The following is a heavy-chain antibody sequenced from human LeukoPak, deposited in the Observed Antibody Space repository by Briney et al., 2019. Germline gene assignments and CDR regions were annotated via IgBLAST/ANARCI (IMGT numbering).Heavy chain of an antibody. D-gene: IGHD3-16*01. CDR2: ISYDGSNK. CDR3: AKEGGDGFDP. J-gene: IGHJ5*02. Sequence: PGRSLRLSCAASGFTFSSYGMHWVRQDPGKGLEWVAVISYDGSNKYYADSVRGRFTISRDNSKNTLYLQMNSLRAEDTAVYYYAKEGGDGFDPWGQGTLVTVSS. V-gene: IGHV3-30*18. CDR1: GFTFSSYG.